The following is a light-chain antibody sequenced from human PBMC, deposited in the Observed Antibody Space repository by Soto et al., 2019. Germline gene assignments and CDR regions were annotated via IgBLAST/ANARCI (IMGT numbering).Light chain of an antibody. CDR3: HQYNSYPWT. CDR2: RSS. CDR1: QSVNSW. V-gene: IGKV1-5*03. J-gene: IGKJ1*01. Sequence: DIQMTQSPSTLSASVGDRVTITCRASQSVNSWLAWYQQKPGKPPKLLIYRSSALESGVPSRFSGSGSVTEFTLTISSPQPDDFATYYCHQYNSYPWTFGQGTKVEI.